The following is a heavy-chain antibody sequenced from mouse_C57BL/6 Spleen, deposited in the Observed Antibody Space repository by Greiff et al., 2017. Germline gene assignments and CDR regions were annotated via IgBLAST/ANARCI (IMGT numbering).Heavy chain of an antibody. D-gene: IGHD2-1*01. J-gene: IGHJ2*01. CDR2: IWPGGGT. CDR1: GFSLTSYA. V-gene: IGHV2-9-1*01. Sequence: VKLVEPGPGLVAPSQSLSITCTVSGFSLTSYAISWVRQPPGKGLEWLGVIWPGGGTNYNSALKSRLSISKDNSKSQVFLKMNSLQSDDTARYYCARNGNYLPLDDWGKGTTLTVSS. CDR3: ARNGNYLPLDD.